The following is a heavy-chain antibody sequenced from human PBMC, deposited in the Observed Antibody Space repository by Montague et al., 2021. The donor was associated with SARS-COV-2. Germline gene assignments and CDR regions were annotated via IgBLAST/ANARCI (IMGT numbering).Heavy chain of an antibody. V-gene: IGHV4-39*01. D-gene: IGHD6-13*01. Sequence: SETLSLTCTVSGGSISSSSYFWGWIRQPPGKGLEWIGSIYYSGSTYYNPSLKSRVTISVDTSKNQFSLKLSSVTAADTAVYYCARAFIAAAGTTSFDYWGQGTTVIVSS. CDR1: GGSISSSSYF. CDR3: ARAFIAAAGTTSFDY. J-gene: IGHJ4*02. CDR2: IYYSGST.